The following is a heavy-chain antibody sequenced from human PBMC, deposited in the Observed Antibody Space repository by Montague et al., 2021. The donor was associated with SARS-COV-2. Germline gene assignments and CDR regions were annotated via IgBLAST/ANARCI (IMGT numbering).Heavy chain of an antibody. Sequence: SETLSLTCTVSGGSISSSNYYWGWIRQPPGKGLEWIGDMYYSGSTYYPTSLKSRVTISIDTSKNQFSLKLSSVTAAAKAVYYCARDDIVLQGVTKGMNVWGQGTTVTVSS. V-gene: IGHV4-39*07. D-gene: IGHD2-15*01. CDR3: ARDDIVLQGVTKGMNV. CDR1: GGSISSSNYY. CDR2: MYYSGST. J-gene: IGHJ6*02.